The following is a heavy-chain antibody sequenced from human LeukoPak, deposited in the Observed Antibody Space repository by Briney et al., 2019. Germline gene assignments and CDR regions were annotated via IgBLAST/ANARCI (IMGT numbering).Heavy chain of an antibody. CDR2: ITSTSNTI. CDR3: ARVRDAYNYFDS. D-gene: IGHD1-20*01. Sequence: GGSLRLSCAASGFTFSSHRMNWVRQAPGKGLEWVSYITSTSNTIYYADSVKGRFTTSRDYAKNSLYLQMSSLRAEDTAVYYCARVRDAYNYFDSWGQGTLVTVSS. CDR1: GFTFSSHR. V-gene: IGHV3-48*01. J-gene: IGHJ4*02.